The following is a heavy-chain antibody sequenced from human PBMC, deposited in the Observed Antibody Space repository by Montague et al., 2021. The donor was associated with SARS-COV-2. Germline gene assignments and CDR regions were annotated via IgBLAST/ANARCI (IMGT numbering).Heavy chain of an antibody. CDR3: ARGMIRGVTTPFDY. Sequence: SETLSLTCSVSSGSIISSGYYWGWLRQPPGKELEWIGNIYYSGTTYYNPSLQSRGTISVDTSKNHLSLSLSSVTAADTAVYFCARGMIRGVTTPFDYWGQGSQVTVSS. CDR2: IYYSGTT. J-gene: IGHJ4*02. D-gene: IGHD3-10*01. V-gene: IGHV4-39*02. CDR1: SGSIISSGYY.